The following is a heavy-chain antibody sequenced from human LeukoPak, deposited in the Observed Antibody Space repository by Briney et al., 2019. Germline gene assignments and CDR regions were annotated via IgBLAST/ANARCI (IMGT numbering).Heavy chain of an antibody. CDR3: ARVERSSRYYCYYMDV. CDR1: GGSISSSSYY. D-gene: IGHD6-13*01. CDR2: IYYSGST. J-gene: IGHJ6*03. V-gene: IGHV4-39*07. Sequence: SETLSLTCTVSGGSISSSSYYWGWIRQPPGKGLEWIGSIYYSGSTYYNPSLKSRVTISVDTSKNQFSLKLSSVTAADTAVYYCARVERSSRYYCYYMDVWGKGTTVTISS.